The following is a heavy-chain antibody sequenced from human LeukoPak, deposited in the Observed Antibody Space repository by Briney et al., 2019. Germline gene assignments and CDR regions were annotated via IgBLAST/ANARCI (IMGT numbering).Heavy chain of an antibody. D-gene: IGHD3-22*01. CDR2: ISSGSTYI. CDR1: GFTFSSYA. CDR3: ARGGSSGPYYFDY. J-gene: IGHJ4*02. V-gene: IGHV3-21*01. Sequence: AGGSLRLSCAASGFTFSSYAMSWVRQAPGKGLEWFSSISSGSTYISYADSLKGRFTISRDNAKNSLYLQMNSLRAEDTAVYYCARGGSSGPYYFDYWGQGTLVTVSS.